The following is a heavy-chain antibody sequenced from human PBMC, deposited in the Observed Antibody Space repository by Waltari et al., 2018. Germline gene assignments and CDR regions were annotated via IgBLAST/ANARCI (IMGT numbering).Heavy chain of an antibody. J-gene: IGHJ6*03. D-gene: IGHD6-13*01. CDR2: IYYSGST. CDR3: ARAYSSSWYGYYYYMDV. Sequence: QVQLQESGPGLVKPSETLSLTCTVSGGSISSYYWSWIRQPPGKVLEWIGYIYYSGSTNYDPSLKSRVTISVDTSKNQFSLKLSSVTAADTAVYYCARAYSSSWYGYYYYMDVWGKGTTVTISS. CDR1: GGSISSYY. V-gene: IGHV4-59*01.